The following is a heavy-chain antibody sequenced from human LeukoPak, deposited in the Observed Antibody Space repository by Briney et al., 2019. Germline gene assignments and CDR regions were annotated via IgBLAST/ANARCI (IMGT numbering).Heavy chain of an antibody. CDR1: GYTFTSYY. J-gene: IGHJ4*02. D-gene: IGHD3-16*01. CDR3: AKDTGELDY. Sequence: RVSCKASGYTFTSYYMHWVRQAPGKGLEWVAVISYDGSNKYYADSVKGRFTISRDNSKNTLYLQMNSLRAEDTAVYYCAKDTGELDYWGQGTLVTVSS. V-gene: IGHV3-30*18. CDR2: ISYDGSNK.